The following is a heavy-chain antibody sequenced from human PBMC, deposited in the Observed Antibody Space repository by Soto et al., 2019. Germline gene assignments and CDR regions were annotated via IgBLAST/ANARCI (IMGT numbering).Heavy chain of an antibody. CDR2: INPNSGGT. D-gene: IGHD1-1*01. CDR3: ARAHLSRPTGYYFDY. Sequence: ASVKVSCKASGYTFTGYYMHWVRQAPGQGLEWMGWINPNSGGTNYAQKFQGRVTMTRDTSISTAYMELGRLRSDDTAVYYCARAHLSRPTGYYFDYWGQGTLVTVSS. CDR1: GYTFTGYY. J-gene: IGHJ4*02. V-gene: IGHV1-2*02.